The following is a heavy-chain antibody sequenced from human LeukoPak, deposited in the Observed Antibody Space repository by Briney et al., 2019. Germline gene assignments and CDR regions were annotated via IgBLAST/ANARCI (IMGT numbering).Heavy chain of an antibody. CDR2: VNRDGSET. CDR1: GFTLSNHW. V-gene: IGHV3-7*01. Sequence: GGSLRLSCAASGFTLSNHWMTWVRQVPGRGPEWLANVNRDGSETYYLDSVKGRFTISRDNAKSSLNLQMNSLRAEDTAIYYCARGRPSPDYWGQGTLVIVSS. J-gene: IGHJ4*02. CDR3: ARGRPSPDY.